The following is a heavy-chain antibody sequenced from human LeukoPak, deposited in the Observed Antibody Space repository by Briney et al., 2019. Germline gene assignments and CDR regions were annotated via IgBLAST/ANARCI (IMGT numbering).Heavy chain of an antibody. CDR3: ALTDQYYDILTGYYTDY. CDR2: IVVSSGNT. J-gene: IGHJ4*02. V-gene: IGHV1-58*02. Sequence: SVKVSCKASGFTFTSSAMQWVRQARGQRLEWIGWIVVSSGNTNYAQKFQERVTITRDMSTSTAYMELSSLRSEDTAVYYCALTDQYYDILTGYYTDYWGQGTLVTVSS. D-gene: IGHD3-9*01. CDR1: GFTFTSSA.